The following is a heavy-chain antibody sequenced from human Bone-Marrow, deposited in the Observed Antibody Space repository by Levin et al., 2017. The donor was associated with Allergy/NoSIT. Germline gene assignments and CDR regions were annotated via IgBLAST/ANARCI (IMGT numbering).Heavy chain of an antibody. CDR3: AKYYAPGTYCLDH. D-gene: IGHD3-10*01. J-gene: IGHJ4*02. V-gene: IGHV3-74*01. Sequence: QPGGSLRLSCAASGFTFSSYWMYWVRQAPGKGLVWVSRINTDGTTTFYADSVKGRFTISRDNAKNTLSLQMNSLRVEDTAVYYCAKYYAPGTYCLDHWGQGTLVTVSS. CDR2: INTDGTTT. CDR1: GFTFSSYW.